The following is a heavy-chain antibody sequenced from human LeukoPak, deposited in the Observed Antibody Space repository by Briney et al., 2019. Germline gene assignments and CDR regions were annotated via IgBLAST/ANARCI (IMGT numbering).Heavy chain of an antibody. D-gene: IGHD3-3*01. V-gene: IGHV4-34*01. Sequence: KPSETLSLTCAVYGGSFSGYYWNWIRQPPGKGLEWIGEINHSGSTNYNPSLKSRVTISVDTSKNQFSLKLSSVTAADTAVYYCASSRGFWSGLHDYWGQGTLVTVSS. J-gene: IGHJ4*02. CDR2: INHSGST. CDR1: GGSFSGYY. CDR3: ASSRGFWSGLHDY.